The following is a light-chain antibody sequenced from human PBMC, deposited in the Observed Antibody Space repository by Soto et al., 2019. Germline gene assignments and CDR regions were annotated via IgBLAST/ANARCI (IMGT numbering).Light chain of an antibody. CDR1: TGAVTSGHY. V-gene: IGLV7-46*01. CDR2: DTT. J-gene: IGLJ2*01. Sequence: QAVVTQEPSLTVSPGGTVTLTCGSSTGAVTSGHYPYWFQQKPGQAPKTLIYDTTNKHSWSPARFSGSLLGGKAALTLSGAQPEDEADYYCLLVYSGIVVFGGGTKRTGL. CDR3: LLVYSGIVV.